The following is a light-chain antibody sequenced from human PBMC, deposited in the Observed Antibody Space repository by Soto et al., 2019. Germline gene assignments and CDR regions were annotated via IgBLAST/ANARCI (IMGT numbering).Light chain of an antibody. CDR3: QKYHSAPRT. CDR1: QAISYY. CDR2: AAS. Sequence: DIKMSQSPASLSASIGDRATITCRANQAISYYLAWYQQKQGKVPKLLIYAASTLQSGVPSRFSGSGSGTDFTLTISSLQPEDIATYYCQKYHSAPRTFGQGTKVDIK. V-gene: IGKV1-27*01. J-gene: IGKJ1*01.